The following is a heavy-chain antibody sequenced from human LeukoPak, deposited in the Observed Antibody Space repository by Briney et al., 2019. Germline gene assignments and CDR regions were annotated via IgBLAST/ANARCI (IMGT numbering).Heavy chain of an antibody. Sequence: SETLSLTCGVSGGSITSRDCWSWVRQPPGKGLEWIGEICLDGRIHYTPSLKSRISISIDRSKDQFSLNLISVAAADTAVYYCAREGIAVAGPPEYYAFDIWGQGTMVTVSS. CDR3: AREGIAVAGPPEYYAFDI. J-gene: IGHJ3*02. D-gene: IGHD6-19*01. CDR1: GGSITSRDC. V-gene: IGHV4-4*02. CDR2: ICLDGRI.